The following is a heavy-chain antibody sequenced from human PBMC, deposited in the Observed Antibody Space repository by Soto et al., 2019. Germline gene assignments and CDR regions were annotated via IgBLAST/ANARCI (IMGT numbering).Heavy chain of an antibody. CDR2: IYYSGST. CDR3: ARHKRRDDLEWLLHPFDY. V-gene: IGHV4-59*08. D-gene: IGHD3-3*01. CDR1: GGSISSYY. J-gene: IGHJ4*02. Sequence: PSETLSLTCTVSGGSISSYYWSWIRQPPGKGLESIGYIYYSGSTNYNPSLKSRVTISVDTSKNQFSLKLSSVTAADTAVYYCARHKRRDDLEWLLHPFDYWAQGTLVTVSS.